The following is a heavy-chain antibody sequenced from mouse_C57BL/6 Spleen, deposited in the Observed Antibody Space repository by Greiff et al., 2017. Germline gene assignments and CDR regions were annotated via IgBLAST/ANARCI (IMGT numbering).Heavy chain of an antibody. D-gene: IGHD1-1*01. J-gene: IGHJ4*01. Sequence: VQLQQSGPELVKPGASVKIPCKASGYTFTDYNMDWVKQSHGKSLEWIGDINPNNGGTIYNQKFKGKATLTVDKSSSTAYMELRSLTSEDTAVYYCARSHGSRYYYAMDYWGQGTSVTVSS. CDR2: INPNNGGT. CDR3: ARSHGSRYYYAMDY. CDR1: GYTFTDYN. V-gene: IGHV1-18*01.